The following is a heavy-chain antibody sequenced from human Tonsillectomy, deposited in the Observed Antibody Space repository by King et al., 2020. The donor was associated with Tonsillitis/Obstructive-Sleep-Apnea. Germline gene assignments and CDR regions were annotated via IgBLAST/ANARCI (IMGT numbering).Heavy chain of an antibody. CDR3: VRQQTTYGSNWYPGGFDH. J-gene: IGHJ4*02. CDR2: ISYDGSNK. Sequence: VQLVESGGGVVQPGRSLRLSCAASRFTFSTYAMHWVRQAPGKGLEWVAVISYDGSNKYYADSVKGRFTISRDNSKNTLYLHVNSLRPEDTAVYYCVRQQTTYGSNWYPGGFDHWGQGTLVPVSS. V-gene: IGHV3-30*04. D-gene: IGHD6-13*01. CDR1: RFTFSTYA.